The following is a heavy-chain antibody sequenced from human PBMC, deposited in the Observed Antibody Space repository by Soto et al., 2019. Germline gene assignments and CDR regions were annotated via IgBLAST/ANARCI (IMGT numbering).Heavy chain of an antibody. D-gene: IGHD3-9*01. CDR1: GFTFSTY. CDR3: VRVFDTYYFDS. CDR2: IWGDGSNK. Sequence: QVQLVESGGSVVQPGRSLRLSCAVSGFTFSTYWVRQAPGKGLEWVAVIWGDGSNKYHADSVKGRFTISRYNTKNILYLEINSLRAEDTAVYYCVRVFDTYYFDSWGQGTLVTVSS. J-gene: IGHJ4*02. V-gene: IGHV3-33*01.